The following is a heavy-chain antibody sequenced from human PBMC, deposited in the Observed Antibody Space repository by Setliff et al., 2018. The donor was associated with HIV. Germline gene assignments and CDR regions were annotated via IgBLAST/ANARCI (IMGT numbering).Heavy chain of an antibody. J-gene: IGHJ4*02. V-gene: IGHV4-30-4*08. CDR3: ARVLPYDSTGFLLYYFDN. CDR2: ISSSGGT. D-gene: IGHD3-22*01. CDR1: GGSISSGEYY. Sequence: PSETLSLTCTVSGGSISSGEYYWSWIRQPPGEGLEWLGYISSSGGTDYNPSLNSRIIISIDTSKNQFSLRLSSVTAADTAVYFCARVLPYDSTGFLLYYFDNWGQGTLVTVSS.